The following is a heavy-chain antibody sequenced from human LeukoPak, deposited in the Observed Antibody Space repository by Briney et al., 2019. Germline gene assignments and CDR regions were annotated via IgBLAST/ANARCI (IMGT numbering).Heavy chain of an antibody. CDR3: ARDLHWNYVGDAFDI. Sequence: LSLTCTASGYSISSGYYWGWIRQPPGKGLEWVSSISDSSSYKYYADSMKGRFTISRDNAKNSLYLQMNSLRAEDTAVYYCARDLHWNYVGDAFDIWGQGTMVTVSS. CDR2: ISDSSSYK. CDR1: GYSISSGYY. D-gene: IGHD1-7*01. V-gene: IGHV3-11*06. J-gene: IGHJ3*02.